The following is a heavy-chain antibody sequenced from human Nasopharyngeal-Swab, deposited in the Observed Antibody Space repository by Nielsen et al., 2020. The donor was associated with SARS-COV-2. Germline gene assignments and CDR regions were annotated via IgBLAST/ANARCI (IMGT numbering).Heavy chain of an antibody. Sequence: RQPPWKGLEWVASITSSYDQKYYGDSVKGRFTISRDNVRNSLYLEMNSLRVEDTAIYYFASEVVGFYFYTDVWGKGTTVTVSS. CDR3: ASEVVGFYFYTDV. J-gene: IGHJ6*03. V-gene: IGHV3-21*01. CDR2: ITSSYDQK. D-gene: IGHD1-26*01.